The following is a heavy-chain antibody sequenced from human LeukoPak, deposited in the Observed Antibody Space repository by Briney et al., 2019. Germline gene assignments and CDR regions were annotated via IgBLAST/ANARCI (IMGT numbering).Heavy chain of an antibody. CDR2: IYYSGST. D-gene: IGHD5-12*01. CDR1: GGSISSSSYY. V-gene: IGHV4-39*07. Sequence: SETLSLTCTVSGGSISSSSYYWGWIRQPPGKGLEWIGSIYYSGSTYYNPSLKSRVTISVDTSKNQFSLKLSSVTAADTAVYYCARTRLRSNGMDVWGQGTTVTVSS. J-gene: IGHJ6*02. CDR3: ARTRLRSNGMDV.